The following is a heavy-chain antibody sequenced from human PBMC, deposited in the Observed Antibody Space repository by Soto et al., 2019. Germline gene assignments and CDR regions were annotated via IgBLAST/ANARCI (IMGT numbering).Heavy chain of an antibody. Sequence: QVQLVQSGAEVKKPGASVKVSCKASGYTFASYAISWMRQAPGQGLEWMGWISAYNGNTNYAQKLQGRVPKTTDTSTRTAYTELRSRRSDDTAVNYCDRHPPPSDYWGQGTLVTVST. CDR1: GYTFASYA. CDR2: ISAYNGNT. CDR3: DRHPPPSDY. J-gene: IGHJ4*02. V-gene: IGHV1-18*01.